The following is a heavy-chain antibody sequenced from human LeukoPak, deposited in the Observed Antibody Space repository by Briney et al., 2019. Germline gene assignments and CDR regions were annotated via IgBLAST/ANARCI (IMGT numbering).Heavy chain of an antibody. D-gene: IGHD6-13*01. CDR3: PRARRIAADYYMDV. V-gene: IGHV3-7*04. Sequence: GGSLRLSGAASGFTFSNYWMTWFRQSPGKGLEWVGNIKPDGSEKYYVDSVRGRFTISRDNAKNSLYLQMNSLRAEDTAVYYCPRARRIAADYYMDVWGKGTTVTISS. CDR1: GFTFSNYW. J-gene: IGHJ6*03. CDR2: IKPDGSEK.